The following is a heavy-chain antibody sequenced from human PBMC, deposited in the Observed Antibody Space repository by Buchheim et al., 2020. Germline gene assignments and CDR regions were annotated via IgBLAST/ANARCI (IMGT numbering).Heavy chain of an antibody. CDR1: GFTFSSYW. D-gene: IGHD5-18*01. J-gene: IGHJ4*02. V-gene: IGHV3-48*02. CDR3: VRDHKVHTDLVIPY. Sequence: DVQLVESGGDLVQPGGSLRLSCAASGFTFSSYWMHWVRQAPGKGLEWISFINGGSSIINYADSVKGRFTISRDNAKNSLYLQMNSLRDEDTAVYYCVRDHKVHTDLVIPYWGRGTL. CDR2: INGGSSII.